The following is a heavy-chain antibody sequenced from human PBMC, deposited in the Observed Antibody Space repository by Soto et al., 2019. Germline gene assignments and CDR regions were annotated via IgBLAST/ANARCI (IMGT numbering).Heavy chain of an antibody. D-gene: IGHD3-3*01. CDR3: AKDRTTFGVINQYFFDS. J-gene: IGHJ4*02. V-gene: IGHV3-23*01. Sequence: EVQLLESGGTLVQLGGSLRLSCAASGFTFSNYAMSWVRQAPGKGLEWVSAISSSGRQTYYADSVRGRFTILRDNSKNALYLQVSSLRAGDTAVYYCAKDRTTFGVINQYFFDSWGQGTLVAVSS. CDR1: GFTFSNYA. CDR2: ISSSGRQT.